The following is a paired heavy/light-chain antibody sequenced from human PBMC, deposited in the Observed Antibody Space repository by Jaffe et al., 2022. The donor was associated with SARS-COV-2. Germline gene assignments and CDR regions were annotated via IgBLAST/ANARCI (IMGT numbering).Heavy chain of an antibody. CDR1: GGTFSSYT. D-gene: IGHD3-9*01. J-gene: IGHJ6*02. V-gene: IGHV1-69*02. CDR3: ARGVRRYYDILTGFYYYGMDV. Sequence: QVQLVQSGAEVKKPGSSVKVSCKASGGTFSSYTISWVRQAPGQGLEWMGRIIPILGIANYAQKFQGRVTITADKSTSTAYMELSSLRSEDTAVYYCARGVRRYYDILTGFYYYGMDVWGQGTTVTVSS. CDR2: IIPILGIA.
Light chain of an antibody. V-gene: IGKV1-39*01. CDR1: QSISSY. CDR2: AAS. CDR3: QQSYSTAYT. Sequence: DIQMTQSPSSLSASVGDRVTITCRASQSISSYLNWYQQKPGKAPKLLIYAASSLQSGVPSRFSGSGSGTDFTLTISSLQPEDFATYYCQQSYSTAYTFGQGTKLEIK. J-gene: IGKJ2*01.